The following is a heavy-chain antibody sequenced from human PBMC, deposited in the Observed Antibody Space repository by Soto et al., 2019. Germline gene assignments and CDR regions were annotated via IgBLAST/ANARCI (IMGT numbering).Heavy chain of an antibody. V-gene: IGHV3-11*01. CDR2: ISSSGPGI. CDR1: GFTFRDYY. CDR3: ARAYSDAFDI. D-gene: IGHD2-15*01. J-gene: IGHJ3*02. Sequence: GGSLRLSCAASGFTFRDYYMTWIRQAPGKGLEWAAYISSSGPGIYYPDSVKGRFTISRDNTKNSLYLQMSSLRAEDTAVYFCARAYSDAFDIWGQGTMVTVSS.